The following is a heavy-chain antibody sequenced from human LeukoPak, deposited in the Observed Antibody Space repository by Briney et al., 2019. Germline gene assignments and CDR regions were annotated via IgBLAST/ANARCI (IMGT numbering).Heavy chain of an antibody. CDR1: GFTVSSNY. Sequence: GGSLRLSCAASGFTVSSNYMSWVRQAPGKGLEWISIIYSGGSTFYADSVKGRFTISRDNSKNTLYLQMNSLRAEDTAVYYCARGGSYLSAFDIWGQGTMVTVSS. D-gene: IGHD1-26*01. J-gene: IGHJ3*02. V-gene: IGHV3-53*01. CDR3: ARGGSYLSAFDI. CDR2: IYSGGST.